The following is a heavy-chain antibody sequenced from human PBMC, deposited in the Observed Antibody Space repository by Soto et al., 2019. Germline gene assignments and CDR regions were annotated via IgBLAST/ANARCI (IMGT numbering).Heavy chain of an antibody. V-gene: IGHV4-4*02. D-gene: IGHD3-3*01. CDR3: ARNGYYCIDV. J-gene: IGHJ6*03. CDR2: IHHSGST. CDR1: SGFISSHDW. Sequence: QVQLQESGPGLVKPSGTLSLTCAVSSGFISSHDWWSWVRQPPGKGLEWIGEIHHSGSTNYNPSLRSRVTISVDNPKNHFSLKLSSVTAADTAVYYCARNGYYCIDVWGRGTTVTVSS.